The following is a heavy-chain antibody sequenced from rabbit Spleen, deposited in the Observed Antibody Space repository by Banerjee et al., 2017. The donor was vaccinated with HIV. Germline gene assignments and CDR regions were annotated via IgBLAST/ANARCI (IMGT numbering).Heavy chain of an antibody. CDR1: GFDFGSNA. CDR2: IVNGDGST. CDR3: ARDLAGYVGFGYISYLDL. V-gene: IGHV1S47*01. D-gene: IGHD4-2*01. Sequence: QEQLVESGGGLVQPEGSLTLTCKASGFDFGSNAMCWVRQAPGKGPEWIACIVNGDGSTYYASWVNGRFTISRSTSLATVTLQVTSLTAADTATYFCARDLAGYVGFGYISYLDLWGPGTLVTVS. J-gene: IGHJ4*01.